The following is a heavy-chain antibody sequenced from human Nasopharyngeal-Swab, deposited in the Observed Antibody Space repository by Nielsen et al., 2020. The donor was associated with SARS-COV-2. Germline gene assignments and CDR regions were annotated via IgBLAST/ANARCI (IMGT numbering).Heavy chain of an antibody. CDR2: INEGGSET. D-gene: IGHD4-11*01. CDR1: GFTFRSHW. J-gene: IGHJ4*02. Sequence: GGSLRLSCAASGFTFRSHWMTWVRQAPGKGLEWVANINEGGSETDYVDSVKGRFTVTRDSAKNSVYLQMNSLRAEDTAIYYCAITSVDYWGLGTLVTVSS. CDR3: AITSVDY. V-gene: IGHV3-7*03.